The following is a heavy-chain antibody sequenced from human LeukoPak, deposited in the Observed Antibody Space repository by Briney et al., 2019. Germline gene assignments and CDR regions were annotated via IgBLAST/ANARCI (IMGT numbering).Heavy chain of an antibody. J-gene: IGHJ4*02. Sequence: PGGSLRISCAASGFTFSSYAMHWVRQAPGKGLEWVAVISYDGSNKYYADSVKGRFTISRDNSKNTLYLQMNSPRAEDTAVYYCARTLWFGESPGNPLDYWGQGTLVSVSS. CDR1: GFTFSSYA. CDR3: ARTLWFGESPGNPLDY. CDR2: ISYDGSNK. D-gene: IGHD3-10*01. V-gene: IGHV3-30*04.